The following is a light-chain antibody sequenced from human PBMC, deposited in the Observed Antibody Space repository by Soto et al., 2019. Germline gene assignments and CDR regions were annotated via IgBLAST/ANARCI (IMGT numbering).Light chain of an antibody. Sequence: EIVMTQSPATLSVSPGERATLSCRASQSVSSNLAWYQQKPGQAPRLLIYHASTRATGIPARFSGSGSGTELTLTISSLQSEDFAVYYCQQYNKWPLTFGGGTTVEIK. CDR3: QQYNKWPLT. J-gene: IGKJ4*01. V-gene: IGKV3-15*01. CDR2: HAS. CDR1: QSVSSN.